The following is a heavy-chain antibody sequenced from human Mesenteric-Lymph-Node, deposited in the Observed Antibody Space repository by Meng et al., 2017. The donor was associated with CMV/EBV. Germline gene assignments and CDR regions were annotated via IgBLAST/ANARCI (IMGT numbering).Heavy chain of an antibody. V-gene: IGHV3-23*01. CDR2: IEGNGVTT. CDR1: GFTFTLYA. J-gene: IGHJ4*02. Sequence: GESLKISCAASGFTFTLYAVNWVRQAPGKGLEWVSGIEGNGVTTYYADSVKGRFTISRDNSKNTVYLQMNNLRAEDTAVYYCAKVNGASGLVSSYLDCWGQGTPVTVSS. D-gene: IGHD6-19*01. CDR3: AKVNGASGLVSSYLDC.